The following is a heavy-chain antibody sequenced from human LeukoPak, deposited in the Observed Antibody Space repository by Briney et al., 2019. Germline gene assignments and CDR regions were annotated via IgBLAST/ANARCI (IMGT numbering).Heavy chain of an antibody. CDR3: ARDLYSGSYRDAFDI. J-gene: IGHJ3*02. V-gene: IGHV3-30*03. D-gene: IGHD1-26*01. Sequence: GGSLRLSCAASGFTFSSYSIHWVRQAPGKGLEWVAVISYDGSNKYYADSVKGRFTISRDNAKNSLYLQMNSLRAEDTAVYYCARDLYSGSYRDAFDIWGQGTMVTVSS. CDR2: ISYDGSNK. CDR1: GFTFSSYS.